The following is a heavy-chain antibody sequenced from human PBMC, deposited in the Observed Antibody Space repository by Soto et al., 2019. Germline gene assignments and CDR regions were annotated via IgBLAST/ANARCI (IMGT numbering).Heavy chain of an antibody. D-gene: IGHD5-12*01. Sequence: VVSLRLWCAASGFTVIGFDMTCIRQAPGKGLEWVSFIYTGGDTYYVDSVKGRFTISRDDSRNTVYLQMNNLRPEDTAVYFCERDPPSTTDFGLEVWGTGTTDTVSS. J-gene: IGHJ6*04. CDR2: IYTGGDT. CDR1: GFTVIGFD. CDR3: ERDPPSTTDFGLEV. V-gene: IGHV3-66*01.